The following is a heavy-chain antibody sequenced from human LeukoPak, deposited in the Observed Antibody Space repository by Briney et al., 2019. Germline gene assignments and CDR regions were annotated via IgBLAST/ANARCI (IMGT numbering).Heavy chain of an antibody. CDR3: VRDGGVSGYDLLDY. CDR2: INQDGSEE. CDR1: GFTFRNYW. J-gene: IGHJ4*02. Sequence: GGSLRLSGAASGFTFRNYWMTWVRQAPGKGLEWVAHINQDGSEEHYMDSVKARFTISRDNAKHSLSLQMNSLRAEDTAVYYCVRDGGVSGYDLLDYWGQGTLVTVSS. D-gene: IGHD5-12*01. V-gene: IGHV3-7*01.